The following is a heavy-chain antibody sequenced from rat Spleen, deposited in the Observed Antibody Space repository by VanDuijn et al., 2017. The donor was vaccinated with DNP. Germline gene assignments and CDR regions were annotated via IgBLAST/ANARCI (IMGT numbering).Heavy chain of an antibody. CDR2: IWNTGGT. CDR1: GFSLTSYN. D-gene: IGHD5-1*01. V-gene: IGHV2-41*01. Sequence: QVQLKESGPGLVQPSQTLSLTCTVAGFSLTSYNVHWVRQPPGKGLEWMGVIWNTGGTRYNSALKSRLSISKDTSKSQGFLKMNSLQTEDTATYYCARTEDWELDYWGQGVMVTVSS. CDR3: ARTEDWELDY. J-gene: IGHJ2*01.